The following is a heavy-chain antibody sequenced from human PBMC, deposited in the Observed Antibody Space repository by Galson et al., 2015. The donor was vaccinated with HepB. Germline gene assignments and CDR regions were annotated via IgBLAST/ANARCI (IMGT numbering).Heavy chain of an antibody. CDR3: ARDINSPPSRHFDR. CDR1: GFTFSNYG. D-gene: IGHD2-21*01. V-gene: IGHV3-33*01. J-gene: IGHJ2*01. CDR2: IWNNGNKA. Sequence: SLRLSCAASGFTFSNYGMNWVRQAPGKGLEWVAVIWNNGNKAYDVESVKGRFTISRDNSKNTLYLQMNSLRAEDTAMYYCARDINSPPSRHFDRWGRGTLVTVSS.